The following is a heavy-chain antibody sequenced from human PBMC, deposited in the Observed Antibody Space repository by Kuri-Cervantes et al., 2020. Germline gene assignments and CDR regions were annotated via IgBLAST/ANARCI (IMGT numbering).Heavy chain of an antibody. J-gene: IGHJ6*02. CDR3: ARDISTMIQIGYYGMDV. CDR1: GYTFTSYA. Sequence: ASVKVSCKASGYTFTSYAMHWVRQAPGQRLEWMGWINPNSGGTNYAQKFQGRVTMTRDTSISTAYMELSRLRSDDTAVYYCARDISTMIQIGYYGMDVWGQGTTVTVSS. V-gene: IGHV1-2*02. D-gene: IGHD3-22*01. CDR2: INPNSGGT.